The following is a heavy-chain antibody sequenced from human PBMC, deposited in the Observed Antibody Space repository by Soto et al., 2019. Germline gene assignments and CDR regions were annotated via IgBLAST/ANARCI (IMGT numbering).Heavy chain of an antibody. CDR1: GCTFRNYG. J-gene: IGHJ4*02. CDR3: GKENRHLVQDY. CDR2: ILHLGSYK. D-gene: IGHD6-13*01. Sequence: GGSLRLSGAASGCTFRNYGMQWGSQAPGKGLEGVAVILHLGSYKYYADSMKGRSIIYRDNSENTLLLHMNSLKLDDTAVYSFGKENRHLVQDYWGQVTMAAVYS. V-gene: IGHV3-30*18.